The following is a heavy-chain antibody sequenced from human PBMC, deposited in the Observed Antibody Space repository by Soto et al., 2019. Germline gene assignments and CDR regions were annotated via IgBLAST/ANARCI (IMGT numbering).Heavy chain of an antibody. CDR2: IYWADDK. Sequence: QITLKESGPTLVKPTQTLTLTCTFSGFSLSTSGVGVGWIRQPPGTALEWLALIYWADDKRYSPSLKSSLTITKDTAKNQVVHTMTNMDRVDTATYYCAHWDLGSGWYRVWFDPWGQGTLVNVSS. CDR1: GFSLSTSGVG. V-gene: IGHV2-5*02. CDR3: AHWDLGSGWYRVWFDP. D-gene: IGHD6-19*01. J-gene: IGHJ5*02.